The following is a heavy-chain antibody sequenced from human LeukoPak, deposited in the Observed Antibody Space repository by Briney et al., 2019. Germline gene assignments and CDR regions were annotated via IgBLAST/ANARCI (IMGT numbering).Heavy chain of an antibody. CDR1: GFTFSNYA. J-gene: IGHJ4*02. D-gene: IGHD1-26*01. Sequence: GGSLRLSCAASGFTFSNYAMSWVRQAPGKGLERVSSITGSGGGTYYADSVKGRFTISRDNSKTTLFLQMNSLRADDTAVYYCARARWELLEFGYWGQGTLVTVSS. CDR2: ITGSGGGT. V-gene: IGHV3-23*01. CDR3: ARARWELLEFGY.